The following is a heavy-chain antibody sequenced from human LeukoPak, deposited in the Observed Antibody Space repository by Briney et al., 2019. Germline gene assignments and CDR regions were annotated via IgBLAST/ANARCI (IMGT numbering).Heavy chain of an antibody. D-gene: IGHD6-13*01. Sequence: SETLSLTCTVSDDSISDYYWSWIRQPPGKGLEWIGYISYSGSTNYNPSLKSRVTISLDTSKNQFSLKLTSVTTADTAVFYCARTHSSSLIWFDPWGQGTLVIVSS. CDR1: DDSISDYY. J-gene: IGHJ5*02. V-gene: IGHV4-59*01. CDR3: ARTHSSSLIWFDP. CDR2: ISYSGST.